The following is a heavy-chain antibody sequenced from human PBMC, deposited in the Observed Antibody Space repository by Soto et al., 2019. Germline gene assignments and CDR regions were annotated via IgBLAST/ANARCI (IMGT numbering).Heavy chain of an antibody. CDR1: GDSVSSNSAA. CDR2: TYYRSKWYN. V-gene: IGHV6-1*01. D-gene: IGHD2-2*02. Sequence: PSQTLSLTCAISGDSVSSNSAAWNWIRQSPSRGLEWLGRTYYRSKWYNDYAVSVKSRITINPDTSKNQFSLQLNSVTPEDTAVYYCARALVVVPAAIFYWFDPWGQGTLVTV. J-gene: IGHJ5*02. CDR3: ARALVVVPAAIFYWFDP.